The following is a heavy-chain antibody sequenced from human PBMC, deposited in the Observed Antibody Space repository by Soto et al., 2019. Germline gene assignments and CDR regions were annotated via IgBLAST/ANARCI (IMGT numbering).Heavy chain of an antibody. J-gene: IGHJ3*02. CDR1: GYTFTGYY. V-gene: IGHV1-2*02. CDR2: INPNSGGT. CDR3: ARARYVWGSYRYHAFDI. Sequence: ASGKVSCKASGYTFTGYYMHWVRQAPGQGLEWMGWINPNSGGTNYAQKFQGRVTMTRDTSISTAYMELSRLRSDDTAVYYCARARYVWGSYRYHAFDIWGQGTMVTVSS. D-gene: IGHD3-16*02.